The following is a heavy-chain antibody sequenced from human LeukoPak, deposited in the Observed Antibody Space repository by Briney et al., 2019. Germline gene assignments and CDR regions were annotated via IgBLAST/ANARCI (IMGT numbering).Heavy chain of an antibody. CDR3: ARADTAMVTGHYFDY. CDR1: GYTFISYA. V-gene: IGHV1-3*01. CDR2: ITPVTGNT. D-gene: IGHD5-18*01. J-gene: IGHJ4*02. Sequence: ASVKVSCKASGYTFISYAMHWVRQAPGQGLEWMGWITPVTGNTKYSQKFQGRVTMTRDTSTSTVYMELSSLRSEDTAVYYCARADTAMVTGHYFDYWGQGTLVTVSS.